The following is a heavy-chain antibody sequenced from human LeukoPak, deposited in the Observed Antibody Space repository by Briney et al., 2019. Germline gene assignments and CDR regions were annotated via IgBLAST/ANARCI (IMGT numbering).Heavy chain of an antibody. CDR1: GFTFSSYS. D-gene: IGHD3-16*01. J-gene: IGHJ6*03. CDR2: ISSSSSYI. V-gene: IGHV3-21*01. CDR3: AREGVDRRGVYYYYMDV. Sequence: GGSLRLSCAASGFTFSSYSMNWVRQAPGKGLEWVSSISSSSSYIYYADSVKGRFTISRDNAKNSLYLQMNSLRAEDTAVYYCAREGVDRRGVYYYYMDVWGKGTTVTISS.